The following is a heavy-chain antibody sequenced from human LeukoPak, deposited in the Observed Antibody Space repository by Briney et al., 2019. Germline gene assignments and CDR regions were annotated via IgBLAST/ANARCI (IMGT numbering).Heavy chain of an antibody. CDR3: TTVSYYDFWSGTLNYLDY. D-gene: IGHD3-3*01. V-gene: IGHV3-15*01. Sequence: GGSLRLSCAASGFTFSNAWMSWVRQAPGKGLEWVGRIKSKTDGGTTDYAAPVKGRFTISRDDSKNTLYLQMNSLKTEDTAVYYCTTVSYYDFWSGTLNYLDYWGQGTLVTVSS. CDR1: GFTFSNAW. CDR2: IKSKTDGGTT. J-gene: IGHJ4*02.